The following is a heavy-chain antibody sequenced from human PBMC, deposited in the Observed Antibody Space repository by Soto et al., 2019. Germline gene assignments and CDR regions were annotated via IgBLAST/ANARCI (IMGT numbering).Heavy chain of an antibody. V-gene: IGHV3-30-3*01. D-gene: IGHD3-10*01. J-gene: IGHJ4*02. CDR3: ARELILWFGELSAPFDY. CDR1: GFTFSSYA. Sequence: PXGSLKLSCAASGFTFSSYAMHWVRQAPGKGLDWVAVISYDGSNKYYADSVKGRFTISRDNSKNTLYLQMNSLRAEDTAVYYCARELILWFGELSAPFDYWGQGTLVTVSS. CDR2: ISYDGSNK.